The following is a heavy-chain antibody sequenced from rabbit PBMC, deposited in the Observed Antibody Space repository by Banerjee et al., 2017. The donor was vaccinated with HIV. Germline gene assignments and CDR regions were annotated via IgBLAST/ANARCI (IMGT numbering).Heavy chain of an antibody. CDR2: IDPVFNNT. D-gene: IGHD2-1*01. V-gene: IGHV1S7*01. Sequence: QLVESGGGLVTPGGSLKLSCKASGFDFTTYYMSWVRQAPGKGLEWIGDIDPVFNNTDYASWVNGRFTISRENTQNTVSLQMNSLTAADTATYFCARAGLSDDYGDSPYFNLWGPGTLVTVS. CDR3: ARAGLSDDYGDSPYFNL. CDR1: GFDFTTYY. J-gene: IGHJ4*01.